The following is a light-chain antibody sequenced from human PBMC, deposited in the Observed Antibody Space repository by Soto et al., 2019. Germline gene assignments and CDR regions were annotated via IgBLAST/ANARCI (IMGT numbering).Light chain of an antibody. Sequence: DIQMTQSPSTLSASVGDRVTITCRASQSINRWLAWYQQKPGKVPKLLIYKASTLQSGVPSRFSGSGSGTEFTLTISSLQPDDFATYYCQQYHINGYTFAQGTNVEIK. CDR1: QSINRW. CDR2: KAS. V-gene: IGKV1-5*03. J-gene: IGKJ2*01. CDR3: QQYHINGYT.